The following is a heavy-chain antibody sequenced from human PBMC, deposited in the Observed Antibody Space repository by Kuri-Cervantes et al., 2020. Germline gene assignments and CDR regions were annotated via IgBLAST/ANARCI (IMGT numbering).Heavy chain of an antibody. J-gene: IGHJ3*02. CDR2: ISSSSSYI. CDR3: ARGLPSGYYYHDGFDI. V-gene: IGHV3-21*01. Sequence: SWVRQAPGKGLEWVSSISSSSSYIYYADSVKGRFTISRDNAKNTLYLQMNSLRAVDTAVYYCARGLPSGYYYHDGFDIWGQGTMVTVSS. D-gene: IGHD3-22*01.